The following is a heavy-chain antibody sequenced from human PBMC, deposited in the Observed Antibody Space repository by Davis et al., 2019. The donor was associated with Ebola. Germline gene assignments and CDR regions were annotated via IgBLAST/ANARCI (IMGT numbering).Heavy chain of an antibody. V-gene: IGHV3-30*18. J-gene: IGHJ4*02. Sequence: GGSLRLSCAASGFTFINYGLHWVRQAPGKELEWVAVISNDGSDKYYTDSVRGRFTISRDNSKNTLYLQMNSLRAEDTAVYFCAKENGYSGYESYFFDYWGQGARVTVSS. D-gene: IGHD5-12*01. CDR1: GFTFINYG. CDR2: ISNDGSDK. CDR3: AKENGYSGYESYFFDY.